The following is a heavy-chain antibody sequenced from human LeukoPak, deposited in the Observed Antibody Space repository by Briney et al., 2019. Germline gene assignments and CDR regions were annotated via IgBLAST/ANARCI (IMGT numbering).Heavy chain of an antibody. CDR3: AREGNFWSGPGDYFDY. CDR1: GASISSNIYY. Sequence: SETLSLTCTVSGASISSNIYYWSWIRQHPGKGLEWIGYIYYSGSTNYNPSLKSRVTISVDTSKNQFSLKLSSVTAADTAVYYCAREGNFWSGPGDYFDYWGQGTLVTVSS. CDR2: IYYSGST. D-gene: IGHD3-3*01. J-gene: IGHJ4*02. V-gene: IGHV4-61*01.